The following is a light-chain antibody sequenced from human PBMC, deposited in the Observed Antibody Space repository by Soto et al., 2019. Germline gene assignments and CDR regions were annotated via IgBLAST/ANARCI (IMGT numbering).Light chain of an antibody. CDR1: SSNIGANYA. CDR2: GNN. J-gene: IGLJ3*02. V-gene: IGLV1-40*01. CDR3: QSSGSRIRICV. Sequence: QSALTQPPSVSGSPGQRVIISCTGSSSNIGANYAVHWYRRLPGTAPKLIISGNNNRPSGVPDRFSGSKSGTSASLAIAGLPAEDAAYYCCQSSGSRIRICVFGGGTKLTVL.